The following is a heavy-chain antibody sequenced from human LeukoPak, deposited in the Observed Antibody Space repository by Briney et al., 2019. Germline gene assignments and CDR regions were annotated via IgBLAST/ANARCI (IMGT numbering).Heavy chain of an antibody. Sequence: GGSLRLSCVASRFSFNTYGMHWVRQAPGKGLEWVAGMWYDGSNEYYADSVKGRFSISRDNSKNTLYLQMNSLRVEDTAVYYCARERRYFDWIPDGMDVWGQGTTVTVSS. V-gene: IGHV3-33*01. CDR1: RFSFNTYG. J-gene: IGHJ6*02. CDR2: MWYDGSNE. D-gene: IGHD3-9*01. CDR3: ARERRYFDWIPDGMDV.